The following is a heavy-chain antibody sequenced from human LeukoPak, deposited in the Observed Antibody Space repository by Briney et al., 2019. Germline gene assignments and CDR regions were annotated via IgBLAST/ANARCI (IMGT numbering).Heavy chain of an antibody. Sequence: PSETLSLTCTVSGGSVSSGSYYWSWIRQPPGKGLEWIGYIYYSGSTNYNPSLKSRVTISVDTSKNQFSLKLSSVTAADTAVYYCARDGTEEQQHFGYYYGMDVWGQGTTVTVSS. J-gene: IGHJ6*02. V-gene: IGHV4-61*01. D-gene: IGHD6-13*01. CDR1: GGSVSSGSYY. CDR3: ARDGTEEQQHFGYYYGMDV. CDR2: IYYSGST.